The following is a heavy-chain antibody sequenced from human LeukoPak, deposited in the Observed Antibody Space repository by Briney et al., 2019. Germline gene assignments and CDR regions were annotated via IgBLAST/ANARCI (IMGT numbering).Heavy chain of an antibody. CDR2: ISVYTGNR. CDR1: GYTFTGYY. D-gene: IGHD3-3*01. J-gene: IGHJ6*02. Sequence: ASVKVSCKASGYTFTGYYMHWVRQAPGQGLEWMGWISVYTGNRKYAQKFQGRVSMTTDTSTNTAYMELGSLGSDDTAVYYCARTPPVFAVITLDFWGQGTTVTVSS. CDR3: ARTPPVFAVITLDF. V-gene: IGHV1-18*04.